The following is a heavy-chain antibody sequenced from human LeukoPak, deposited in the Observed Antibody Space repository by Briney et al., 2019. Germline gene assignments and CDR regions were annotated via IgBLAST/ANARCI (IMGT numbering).Heavy chain of an antibody. D-gene: IGHD6-19*01. J-gene: IGHJ6*03. Sequence: GASVKVSCKASGYTFTSYDIYWVRQGTRQGLEWMGWMNPNSGNTGYAQKFQGRVTITRKTSISTDYMEMSRLRSDDTAVYYCARRAVDNSYYYYMDVWGKGTTVTVSS. CDR2: MNPNSGNT. CDR1: GYTFTSYD. V-gene: IGHV1-8*03. CDR3: ARRAVDNSYYYYMDV.